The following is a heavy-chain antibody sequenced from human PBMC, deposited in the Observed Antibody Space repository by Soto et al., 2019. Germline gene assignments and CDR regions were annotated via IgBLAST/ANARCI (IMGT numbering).Heavy chain of an antibody. CDR3: ASLGSTYYYDSSGSMIDY. D-gene: IGHD3-22*01. CDR1: GFTFSSYA. Sequence: QVQLVESGGGVVQPGRSLRLSCAASGFTFSSYAMHWVRQAPGKGLEWVAVISYDGSNKYYADSVKGRFTISRDNSKNTLYLQMNSLRAEDTAVYYCASLGSTYYYDSSGSMIDYWGQGTLVTVSS. V-gene: IGHV3-30-3*01. J-gene: IGHJ4*02. CDR2: ISYDGSNK.